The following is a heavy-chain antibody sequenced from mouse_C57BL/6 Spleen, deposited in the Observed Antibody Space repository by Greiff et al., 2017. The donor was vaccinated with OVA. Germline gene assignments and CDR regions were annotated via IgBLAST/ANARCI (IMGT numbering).Heavy chain of an antibody. CDR1: GYTFTDYY. D-gene: IGHD2-4*01. Sequence: VQLQQSGPELVKPGASVKISCKASGYTFTDYYMNWVKQSHGKSLEWIGDINPNNGGTSYNQKFKGKATVTVDKSSSTAYMELRSLTPEDSAVYYCARLDYDRNYYAMDYWGQGTSVTVSS. CDR3: ARLDYDRNYYAMDY. J-gene: IGHJ4*01. V-gene: IGHV1-26*01. CDR2: INPNNGGT.